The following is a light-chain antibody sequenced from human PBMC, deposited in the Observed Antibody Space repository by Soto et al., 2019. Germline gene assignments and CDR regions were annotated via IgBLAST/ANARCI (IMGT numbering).Light chain of an antibody. CDR1: QSVSSN. J-gene: IGKJ4*01. CDR2: GAS. CDR3: QQHNNWPSLT. Sequence: EIVMTLSPATLSVSRGERATLSCGASQSVSSNLAWYQQKPGQAPRLLIYGASTRATGIPARFSGSGSGTEFTLTISSLQSEDFAVYYCQQHNNWPSLTFGQGTKVDIK. V-gene: IGKV3-15*01.